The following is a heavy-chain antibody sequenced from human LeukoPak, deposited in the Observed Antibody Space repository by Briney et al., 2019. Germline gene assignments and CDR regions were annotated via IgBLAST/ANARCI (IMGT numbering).Heavy chain of an antibody. V-gene: IGHV1-69*04. CDR2: IIPILGIA. CDR3: ARDQADSSGYLFDY. Sequence: SVKVPCKASGGTFSSYTISWVRQAPGQGLEWMGRIIPILGIANYAQKFQGRVTITADKSTSTAYMELSSLRSEDTAVYYCARDQADSSGYLFDYWGQGTLVTVSS. CDR1: GGTFSSYT. D-gene: IGHD3-22*01. J-gene: IGHJ4*02.